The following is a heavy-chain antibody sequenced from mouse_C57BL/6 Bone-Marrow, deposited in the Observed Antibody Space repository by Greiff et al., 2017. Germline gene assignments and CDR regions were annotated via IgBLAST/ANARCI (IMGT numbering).Heavy chain of an antibody. D-gene: IGHD2-4*01. J-gene: IGHJ4*01. CDR3: ARGYDYDYARDY. V-gene: IGHV1-39*01. Sequence: VQLQQSGPELVKPGASVKISCKASGYSFTDYNMTWVNQSNGKSLEWIGVINPNYGNPSYNQKFKGTSTLTVDQSPITAYMQLNSLTSEESAVYYCARGYDYDYARDYWGQGTSVTVSS. CDR2: INPNYGNP. CDR1: GYSFTDYN.